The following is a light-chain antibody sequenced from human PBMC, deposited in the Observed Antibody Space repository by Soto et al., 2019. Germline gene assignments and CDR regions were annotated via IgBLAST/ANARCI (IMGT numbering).Light chain of an antibody. V-gene: IGLV2-14*03. J-gene: IGLJ3*02. CDR2: DVS. Sequence: QSALTQPASVSGSPGQSITIPCTGTSSDVGGYNYVSWYQLHPGEAPKLLIYDVSNRPSGVSNRFSGSKSGNTASLTISGLQAEDEADYYCSSRSSSTLVLFGGGTKVTVL. CDR1: SSDVGGYNY. CDR3: SSRSSSTLVL.